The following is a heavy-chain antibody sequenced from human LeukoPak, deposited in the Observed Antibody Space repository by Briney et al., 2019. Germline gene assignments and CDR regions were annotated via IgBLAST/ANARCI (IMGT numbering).Heavy chain of an antibody. CDR2: IRFSGEST. Sequence: GGSLRLSCAASGFTFGRHAMKWVRQAPGKGLEWVSAIRFSGESTYYADSVKGRFTISRDNSKNTLYLQMDSLRAEDTAVYYCAKDVGTSGNYSPSDYWGQGTLVTVSS. V-gene: IGHV3-23*01. CDR1: GFTFGRHA. J-gene: IGHJ4*02. CDR3: AKDVGTSGNYSPSDY. D-gene: IGHD3-10*01.